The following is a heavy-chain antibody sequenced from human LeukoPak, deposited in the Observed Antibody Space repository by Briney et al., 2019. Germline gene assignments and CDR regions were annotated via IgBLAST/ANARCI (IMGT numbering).Heavy chain of an antibody. D-gene: IGHD5-18*01. Sequence: GGSLRLSCAACGFTFSDYYMSWIRQAPGKGLEWVSYISSSGSTIYYADSVKGRFTISRDNAKNSLYLQMNSLRAEDTAVYYCASTRTRGYSYGNFDYWGQGTLVTVSS. V-gene: IGHV3-11*01. CDR3: ASTRTRGYSYGNFDY. CDR1: GFTFSDYY. J-gene: IGHJ4*02. CDR2: ISSSGSTI.